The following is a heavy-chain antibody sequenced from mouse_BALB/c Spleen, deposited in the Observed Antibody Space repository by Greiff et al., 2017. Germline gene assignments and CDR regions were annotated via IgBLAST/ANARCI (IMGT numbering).Heavy chain of an antibody. CDR3: ARDYGEGNFDY. Sequence: EVQLQESGPGLVKPSQSLSLTCTVTGYSITSDYAWNWIRQFPGNKLEWMGYISYSGSTSYNPSLKSRISITRDTSKNQFFLQLNSVTTEDTATYYCARDYGEGNFDYWGQGTTLTVSS. V-gene: IGHV3-2*02. CDR2: ISYSGST. D-gene: IGHD1-1*01. CDR1: GYSITSDYA. J-gene: IGHJ2*01.